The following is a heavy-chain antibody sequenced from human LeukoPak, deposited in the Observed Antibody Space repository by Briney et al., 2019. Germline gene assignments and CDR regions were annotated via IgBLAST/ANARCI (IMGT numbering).Heavy chain of an antibody. CDR1: GFTFLSYA. CDR2: ISASGDYT. D-gene: IGHD4-17*01. CDR3: AKELHDYGDCVGWFDC. V-gene: IGHV3-23*01. Sequence: GGSLSLSCAGSGFTFLSYAMRSLHQAPGKGLEWVSSISASGDYTNYADSVKGRFTISRDNSRNTLYLAMNSLRAEDTAVYYCAKELHDYGDCVGWFDCLGQGTLVTVSS. J-gene: IGHJ5*01.